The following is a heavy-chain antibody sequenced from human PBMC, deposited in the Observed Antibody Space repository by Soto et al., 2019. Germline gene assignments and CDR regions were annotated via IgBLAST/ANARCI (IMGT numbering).Heavy chain of an antibody. D-gene: IGHD2-8*01. CDR1: GGSFSGYY. J-gene: IGHJ6*03. Sequence: QVQLQQWGAGLLKPSETLSLTCAVYGGSFSGYYWSWIRQPPGKGLEWIGEINHSGSTNYNPSLKNRVTISVDTSKNQFSLKLSSVTAADTAVYYCARGVGCTNGVCSDYYYYYMDVWGKGTTVTVSS. CDR3: ARGVGCTNGVCSDYYYYYMDV. CDR2: INHSGST. V-gene: IGHV4-34*01.